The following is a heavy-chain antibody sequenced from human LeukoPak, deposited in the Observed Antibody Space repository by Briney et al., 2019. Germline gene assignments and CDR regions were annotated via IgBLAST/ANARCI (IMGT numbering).Heavy chain of an antibody. CDR1: GFTFSSYG. CDR2: IWYDGSNK. V-gene: IGHV3-33*06. J-gene: IGHJ4*02. Sequence: PGGSLRLSCAASGFTFSSYGMHWVRQAPGKGLEWVAVIWYDGSNKYYADSVKGRFTISRDNSKNTLYLQMNSLRAEDTAVYYCAKDPAGSGTWGFDYWGQGTLVTVSS. D-gene: IGHD3-10*01. CDR3: AKDPAGSGTWGFDY.